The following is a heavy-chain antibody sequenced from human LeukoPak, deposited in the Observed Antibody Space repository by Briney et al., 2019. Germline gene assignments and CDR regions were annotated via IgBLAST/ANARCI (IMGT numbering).Heavy chain of an antibody. CDR2: IYWNDDK. Sequence: SGPTLVKPTQTLTLTCTFSGFSLSTTGVGVGWIRQPPGKALEWLAVIYWNDDKQYCPSLKSRLTIIKDTSKNQVVLTLTNMGPVGTATYYCARRLIRSYGSGSYNCFDPWGQGTLVTVSS. V-gene: IGHV2-5*01. J-gene: IGHJ5*02. D-gene: IGHD3-10*01. CDR1: GFSLSTTGVG. CDR3: ARRLIRSYGSGSYNCFDP.